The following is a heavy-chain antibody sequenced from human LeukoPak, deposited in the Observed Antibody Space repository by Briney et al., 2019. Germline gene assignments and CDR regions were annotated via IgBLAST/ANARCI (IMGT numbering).Heavy chain of an antibody. CDR3: ARGLDSSGSFRPYDAFDV. CDR1: GYTFTSYG. Sequence: ASVKVSCKASGYTFTSYGISWVRQAPGQGLEWMGWISAYNGNTNYAQKLQGRVTMTTDTSTSTAYMELRSLRSEDTAVYYCARGLDSSGSFRPYDAFDVWGQGTMVTVSS. CDR2: ISAYNGNT. J-gene: IGHJ3*01. V-gene: IGHV1-18*01. D-gene: IGHD1-26*01.